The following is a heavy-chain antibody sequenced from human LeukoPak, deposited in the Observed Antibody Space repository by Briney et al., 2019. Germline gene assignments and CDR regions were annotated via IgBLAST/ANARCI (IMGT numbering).Heavy chain of an antibody. D-gene: IGHD3-10*01. J-gene: IGHJ4*02. CDR2: INQDGTEK. CDR3: AKVAKYYYGPETYYFFEQ. V-gene: IGHV3-7*01. Sequence: PGGSLRLSCAASGFMSTCCAMSWVRQAPGKGLEWVANINQDGTEKYYVDSVKGRFTISRDYAKNSLYLQMNSLRVEDTAVYYCAKVAKYYYGPETYYFFEQWGQGTPVTASS. CDR1: GFMSTCCA.